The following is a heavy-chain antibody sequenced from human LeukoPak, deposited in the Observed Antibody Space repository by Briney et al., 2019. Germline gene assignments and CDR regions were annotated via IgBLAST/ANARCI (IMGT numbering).Heavy chain of an antibody. CDR3: TTVRFEVDSSGYYHNYFDP. CDR2: FDPEDGKT. V-gene: IGHV1-24*01. CDR1: GYSLSELS. Sequence: ASVKVSCKVSGYSLSELSMHWVRQAPGKGLEWMGAFDPEDGKTVNAQKFQGRLTMTEDTSTDTAYMELSSLRSEDTAVYYCTTVRFEVDSSGYYHNYFDPWGQGTLVTVSS. D-gene: IGHD3-22*01. J-gene: IGHJ5*02.